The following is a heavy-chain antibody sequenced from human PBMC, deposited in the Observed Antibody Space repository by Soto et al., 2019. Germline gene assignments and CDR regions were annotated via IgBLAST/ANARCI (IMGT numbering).Heavy chain of an antibody. J-gene: IGHJ6*03. CDR1: GFTFSSYD. V-gene: IGHV3-13*01. CDR2: IGTAGDT. Sequence: GGSLRLSCAASGFTFSSYDVHWVRQATGKGLEWVSAIGTAGDTYYPGSVKGRFTISRENAKNSLYLQMNSLRAGDTAVYYCAREGYEARNYYYYYMDVWGKGTTVTVSS. CDR3: AREGYEARNYYYYYMDV. D-gene: IGHD6-13*01.